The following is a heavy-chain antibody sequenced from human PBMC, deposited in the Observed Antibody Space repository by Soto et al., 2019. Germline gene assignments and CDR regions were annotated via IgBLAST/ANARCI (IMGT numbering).Heavy chain of an antibody. CDR2: ISAYNGNT. CDR3: ARDNFDWLLPTRYYYGMDV. V-gene: IGHV1-18*01. D-gene: IGHD3-9*01. Sequence: ASVKVSCKASGYTFTSYGISWVRQAPGQGLEWMGWISAYNGNTNYAQKLQGRVTMTTDTSTSTAYMELRSLRSDDTAVYYCARDNFDWLLPTRYYYGMDVWGQGTTVTVSS. CDR1: GYTFTSYG. J-gene: IGHJ6*02.